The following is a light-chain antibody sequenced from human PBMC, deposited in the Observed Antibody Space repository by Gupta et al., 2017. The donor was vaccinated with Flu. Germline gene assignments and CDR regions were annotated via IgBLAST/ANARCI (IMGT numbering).Light chain of an antibody. J-gene: IGKJ1*01. V-gene: IGKV3-11*01. CDR2: DAS. CDR1: QSVSSK. CDR3: QQRGSWPWT. Sequence: EVAFTPSPATLSLSPGERATLSCRASQSVSSKLAWYQQKPGQAPRLLIYDASNRATGIPARFSGSGSGTDFTLTISSLEPEDFAVYYCQQRGSWPWTFGQGTKVEIK.